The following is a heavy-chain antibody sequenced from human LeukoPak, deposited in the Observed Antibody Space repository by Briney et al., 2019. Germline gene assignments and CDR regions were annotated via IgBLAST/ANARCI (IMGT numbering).Heavy chain of an antibody. Sequence: GGSLRLSCAASGFTFSSYWMSWVRQAPGKGLEWVANIKQDGSEKYYVDSVKGRFTISRDSAKNSLYLQMNSLRAEDTAVYYCARDWTGSNFDYWGQGTLVTVSS. D-gene: IGHD3/OR15-3a*01. CDR2: IKQDGSEK. J-gene: IGHJ4*02. CDR3: ARDWTGSNFDY. V-gene: IGHV3-7*03. CDR1: GFTFSSYW.